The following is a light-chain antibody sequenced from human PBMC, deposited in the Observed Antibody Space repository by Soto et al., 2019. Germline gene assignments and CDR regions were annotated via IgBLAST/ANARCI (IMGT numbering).Light chain of an antibody. J-gene: IGLJ1*01. Sequence: QTLLTKPRSLSGSPGQSVTISCTGTSSDVGGYNYVSWYQQHPGKAPKLMIYDVSERPSGVPDRFSGSKSGNTASLTISGLQAEDEADYYCCSYAGSFYVFGTGTKVTVL. V-gene: IGLV2-11*01. CDR1: SSDVGGYNY. CDR3: CSYAGSFYV. CDR2: DVS.